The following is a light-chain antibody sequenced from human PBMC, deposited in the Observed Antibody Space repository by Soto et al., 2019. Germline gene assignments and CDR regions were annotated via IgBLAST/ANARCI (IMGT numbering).Light chain of an antibody. V-gene: IGLV2-14*01. Sequence: QSALTQPASVSGSPGQSITISCTGTSSDVGGYNYVSWYQQHPGKAPKLMIYDVSNRPSGVSNRFSGSKSGNTASLTISGIKDEDEAVYSCSSYSSSSSVVFGGGTKLTVL. CDR2: DVS. CDR3: SSYSSSSSVV. CDR1: SSDVGGYNY. J-gene: IGLJ2*01.